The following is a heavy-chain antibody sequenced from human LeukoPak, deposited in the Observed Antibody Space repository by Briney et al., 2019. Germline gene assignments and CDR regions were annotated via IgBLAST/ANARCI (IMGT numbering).Heavy chain of an antibody. CDR3: AASFYCSSTSCYAGWFDP. J-gene: IGHJ5*02. CDR1: GGSISSYY. CDR2: IYYSGST. Sequence: PSETLSLTCTVSGGSISSYYWSWLRQPPGKGLEWIGYIYYSGSTNYNPSLKSRVTISVDTSKNQFSLKLSSVTAADTAVYYCAASFYCSSTSCYAGWFDPWGQGTLVTVSS. D-gene: IGHD2-2*01. V-gene: IGHV4-59*01.